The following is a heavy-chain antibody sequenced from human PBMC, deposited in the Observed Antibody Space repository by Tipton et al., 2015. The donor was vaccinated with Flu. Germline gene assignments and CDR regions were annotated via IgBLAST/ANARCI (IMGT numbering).Heavy chain of an antibody. CDR2: VSHDGSNT. CDR1: GFSFRNYG. Sequence: SLRLSCAASGFSFRNYGMHWVRQAPGKGLDWVAFVSHDGSNTYYADSVSGRFTISRDNSQNSLYLQMSSLGPDDTAVYYCVKGQWEQRLHWFLDLWGRGTLVIVSS. CDR3: VKGQWEQRLHWFLDL. D-gene: IGHD6-25*01. J-gene: IGHJ2*01. V-gene: IGHV3-30*18.